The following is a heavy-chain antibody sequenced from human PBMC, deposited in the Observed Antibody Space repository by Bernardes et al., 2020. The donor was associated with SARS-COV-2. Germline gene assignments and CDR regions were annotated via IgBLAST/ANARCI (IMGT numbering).Heavy chain of an antibody. Sequence: GGSLRLSCAASGFTFSDYSMHWVRQAPGKGLEWLSYISSASSLIQYADSVKGRFTISRDNAKNSLSLQMNSLRDEDTAVYYCARGGNTKCPGFDYWGQGTRVTVSS. V-gene: IGHV3-48*02. CDR2: ISSASSLI. D-gene: IGHD4-4*01. J-gene: IGHJ4*02. CDR1: GFTFSDYS. CDR3: ARGGNTKCPGFDY.